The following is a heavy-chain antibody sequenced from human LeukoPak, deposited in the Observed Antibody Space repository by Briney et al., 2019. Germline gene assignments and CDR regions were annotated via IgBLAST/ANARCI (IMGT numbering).Heavy chain of an antibody. J-gene: IGHJ6*02. CDR1: GYSFTSYW. Sequence: GESLKISCKGSGYSFTSYWIGWVRQMPGKGLEWMGIIYPGDSDTRYSPSFQGQVTISADKSISTAYLQWSSLKASDTAMYYRARHMPDDSYYYYGMDVWGQGTTVTVSS. CDR3: ARHMPDDSYYYYGMDV. CDR2: IYPGDSDT. D-gene: IGHD4-11*01. V-gene: IGHV5-51*01.